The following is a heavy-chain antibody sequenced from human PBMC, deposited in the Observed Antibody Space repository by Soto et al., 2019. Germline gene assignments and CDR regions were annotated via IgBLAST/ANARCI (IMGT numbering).Heavy chain of an antibody. CDR3: ARQLVVVTAISYYYYGMDV. V-gene: IGHV4-39*01. Sequence: SETLSLTCTVSGGSISSSSYYWGWIRQPPGKGLEWIGSIYYSGSTYYNPSLKSRVTISVDTSKNQFSLKLSSVTAADTAVYYCARQLVVVTAISYYYYGMDVWGQGTTVTVSS. J-gene: IGHJ6*02. CDR1: GGSISSSSYY. D-gene: IGHD2-21*02. CDR2: IYYSGST.